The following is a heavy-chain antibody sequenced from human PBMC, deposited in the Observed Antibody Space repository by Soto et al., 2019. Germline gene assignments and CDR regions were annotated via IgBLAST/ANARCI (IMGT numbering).Heavy chain of an antibody. D-gene: IGHD6-19*01. CDR2: MNTNNGNT. V-gene: IGHV1-8*01. J-gene: IGHJ4*02. CDR3: ARAVAVPADFDY. Sequence: ASVKVSCKASGYTFTSYDINWVRQATGQGLEWMGWMNTNNGNTEYSQKFQGRVTITRNTSASTAYMELSSLRSEDTAVYYCARAVAVPADFDYWGQGTLVTVSS. CDR1: GYTFTSYD.